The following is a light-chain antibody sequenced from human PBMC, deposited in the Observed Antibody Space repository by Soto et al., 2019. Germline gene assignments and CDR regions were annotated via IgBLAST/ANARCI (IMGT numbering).Light chain of an antibody. Sequence: DIQMTQSPSTLSASLGDTVTITCRASQSIGRWLAWYQQKPGKAPKVLIYDASTLESGVPSRFSGSGYGTEFTLTISSLQPDDFATYYCQQYNVYWGTFGQGTKVDIK. V-gene: IGKV1-5*01. CDR2: DAS. J-gene: IGKJ1*01. CDR3: QQYNVYWGT. CDR1: QSIGRW.